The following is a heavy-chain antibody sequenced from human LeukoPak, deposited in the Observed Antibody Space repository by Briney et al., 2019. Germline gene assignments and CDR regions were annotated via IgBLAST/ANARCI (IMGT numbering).Heavy chain of an antibody. CDR1: GGSISSYF. D-gene: IGHD6-19*01. V-gene: IGHV4-59*01. CDR2: IYYSGST. Sequence: SETLSLTCTVSGGSISSYFWSWIRQPPGKGLEWIGYIYYSGSTDYNPSLKSRVTISVDTSKNQFSLKLSSVTAADTAVYYCARGKDDWLGISGCYFDYWGQGTLVTVSS. CDR3: ARGKDDWLGISGCYFDY. J-gene: IGHJ4*02.